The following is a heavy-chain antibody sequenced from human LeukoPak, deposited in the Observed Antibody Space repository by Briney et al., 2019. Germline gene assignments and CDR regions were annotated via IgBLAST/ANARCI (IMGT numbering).Heavy chain of an antibody. CDR3: ARETGYSTSWYAYHFDY. V-gene: IGHV3-53*01. CDR1: EFSVSHNY. Sequence: PGGSLRLSCAASEFSVSHNYMSWVRQAPGKGLEWVTVIHSDGTTHYADSVKGRFTISRDNSKNTLYLQMNSLRVEDTAMYYCARETGYSTSWYAYHFDYWGQGTLVTVAS. CDR2: IHSDGTT. D-gene: IGHD6-13*01. J-gene: IGHJ4*02.